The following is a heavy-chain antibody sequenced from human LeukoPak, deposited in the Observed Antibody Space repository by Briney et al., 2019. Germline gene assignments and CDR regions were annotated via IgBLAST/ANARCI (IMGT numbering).Heavy chain of an antibody. V-gene: IGHV1-18*01. D-gene: IGHD2-15*01. CDR1: GYTFTSYG. CDR2: ISAYNGNT. CDR3: ARVRYCSGGSCYYFDY. Sequence: VASVKVSCKASGYTFTSYGISWVRQAPGQGLEWMGWISAYNGNTNYAQKLQGRVTMTTDTSTRTAYMELRSLRSDDTAVYYCARVRYCSGGSCYYFDYWGQGTLVTVSS. J-gene: IGHJ4*02.